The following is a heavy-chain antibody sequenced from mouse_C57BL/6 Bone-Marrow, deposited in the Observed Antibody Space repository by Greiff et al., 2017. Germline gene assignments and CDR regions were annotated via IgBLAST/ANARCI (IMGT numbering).Heavy chain of an antibody. V-gene: IGHV5-4*01. CDR1: GFTFSSYA. Sequence: EVQLVESGGGLVKPGGSLKLSCAASGFTFSSYAMSWVRQTPEKRLEWVATISDGGSYTYYPDNVKGRFTITRDNTKNNLYLQMSHLKSEDTAMYYCARGLLPPVDYWGQGTTLTVSS. J-gene: IGHJ2*01. CDR3: ARGLLPPVDY. D-gene: IGHD2-1*01. CDR2: ISDGGSYT.